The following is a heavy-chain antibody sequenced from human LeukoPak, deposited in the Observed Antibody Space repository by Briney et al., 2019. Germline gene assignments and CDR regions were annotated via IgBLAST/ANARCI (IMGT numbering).Heavy chain of an antibody. CDR2: IYYSGST. Sequence: SETLSLTCTVSGGSISSSSYYWGWIRQPPGKELEWIGSIYYSGSTYYNPSLKSRVTISVDTSKNQFSLKLSSVTAADTAVYYCANLAAAGVYYYYYMDVWGKGTTVTVSS. CDR3: ANLAAAGVYYYYYMDV. CDR1: GGSISSSSYY. V-gene: IGHV4-39*07. J-gene: IGHJ6*03. D-gene: IGHD6-13*01.